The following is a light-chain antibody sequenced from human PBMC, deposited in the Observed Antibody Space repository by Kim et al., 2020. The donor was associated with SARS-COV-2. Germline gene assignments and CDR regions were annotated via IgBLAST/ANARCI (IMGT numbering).Light chain of an antibody. CDR2: GAS. Sequence: DIQMTQSPSSLSASVGDRVTITCRASQAISIYLAWYQQKPGKVPKLLIYGASTLQPGVPSRFSGRASGTLFTLTISSLQPEDVAIYYCQKYNNAPLTFGGGTKVDIK. CDR3: QKYNNAPLT. CDR1: QAISIY. J-gene: IGKJ4*01. V-gene: IGKV1-27*01.